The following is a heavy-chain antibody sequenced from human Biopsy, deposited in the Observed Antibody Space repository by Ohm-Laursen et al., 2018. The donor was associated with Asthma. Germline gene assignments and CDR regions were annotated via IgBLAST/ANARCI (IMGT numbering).Heavy chain of an antibody. CDR1: GGTFSSYA. CDR3: ARSELPSYYYYYGMDV. V-gene: IGHV1-69*13. J-gene: IGHJ6*02. CDR2: IIPIFGTA. D-gene: IGHD1-26*01. Sequence: GASVKVSCKVSGGTFSSYAISWVRQAPGQGLEWMGGIIPIFGTANYAQKFQGRVTITADESTSTAYMELSSLRSEDTAVYYCARSELPSYYYYYGMDVWGQGTTVTVSS.